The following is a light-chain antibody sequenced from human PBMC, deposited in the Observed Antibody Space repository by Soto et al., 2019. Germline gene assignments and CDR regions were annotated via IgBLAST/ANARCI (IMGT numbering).Light chain of an antibody. CDR3: QTWGAGIVV. V-gene: IGLV4-69*01. J-gene: IGLJ2*01. CDR2: LNSDGSH. Sequence: QPVLTQSPSASASLGASVKLTCTLSSGHSSNAIAWHQQQPEKGPRYLMKLNSDGSHSKGDGIPDRFSGSRSGAERYLTISSLQSEDEADYYCQTWGAGIVVFGGGTKVTVL. CDR1: SGHSSNA.